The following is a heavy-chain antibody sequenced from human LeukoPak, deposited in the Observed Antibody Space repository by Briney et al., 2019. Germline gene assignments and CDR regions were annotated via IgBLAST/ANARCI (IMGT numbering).Heavy chain of an antibody. Sequence: GGSLRLSCAASGFTFSSYSMNWVRQAPGKGLEWVSYISSSSSTIYYADSVKGRFTISRDNAKNSLYLQMNSLRAEDTAVYYCARDHYYGSGSYNWGQGTLVTVS. J-gene: IGHJ4*02. D-gene: IGHD3-10*01. V-gene: IGHV3-48*01. CDR3: ARDHYYGSGSYN. CDR1: GFTFSSYS. CDR2: ISSSSSTI.